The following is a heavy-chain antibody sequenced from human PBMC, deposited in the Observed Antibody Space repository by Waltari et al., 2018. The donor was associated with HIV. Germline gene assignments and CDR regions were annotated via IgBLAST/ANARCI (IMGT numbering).Heavy chain of an antibody. CDR3: ARSLLTPYYFDS. CDR2: VVTVLATT. CDR1: GGTFSNFA. J-gene: IGHJ4*02. Sequence: QVQLVQSGAEVKKRGSSVKVSCKASGGTFSNFAINWVRQAPGQGLEWMGGVVTVLATTPYARKFQGRVTISATASTGTAYMELRSLTTDDTAVYYCARSLLTPYYFDSWGQGTLVTVSS. V-gene: IGHV1-69*11. D-gene: IGHD2-21*02.